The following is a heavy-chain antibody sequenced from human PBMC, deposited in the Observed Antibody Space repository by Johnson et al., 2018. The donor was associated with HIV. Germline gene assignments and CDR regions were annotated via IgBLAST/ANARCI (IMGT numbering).Heavy chain of an antibody. Sequence: TGKGLEWVSAIGTAGDTYYPGSVKGRFTISREDAKSSLYLQMNSLRAGDTAVYYCARGMYYNFWSGYGIRWDAFDIWGQGTMVTVSS. J-gene: IGHJ3*02. CDR2: IGTAGDT. V-gene: IGHV3-13*01. D-gene: IGHD3-3*01. CDR3: ARGMYYNFWSGYGIRWDAFDI.